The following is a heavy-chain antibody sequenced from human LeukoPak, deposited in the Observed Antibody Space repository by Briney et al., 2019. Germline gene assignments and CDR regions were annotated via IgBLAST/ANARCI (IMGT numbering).Heavy chain of an antibody. D-gene: IGHD6-13*01. V-gene: IGHV3-7*01. CDR2: IKQDGGEK. J-gene: IGHJ4*01. CDR3: ARDGTAAGLYFDL. CDR1: GFTFSSYW. Sequence: GGSLRLSCAVSGFTFSSYWMNWVRQAPGKGLEWVASIKQDGGEKSYVDSVKGRFTISRDNAKNSLYLQMCSLRAEDTAVYYCARDGTAAGLYFDLWGQGTLVTVSS.